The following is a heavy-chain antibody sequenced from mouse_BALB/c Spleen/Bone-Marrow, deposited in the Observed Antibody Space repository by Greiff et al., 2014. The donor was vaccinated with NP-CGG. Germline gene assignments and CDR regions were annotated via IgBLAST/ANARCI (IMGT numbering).Heavy chain of an antibody. Sequence: EVKLQESGAELVRPGALVKLSCKASGFNIKDYYMHWVKQRPEQGLEWIGWIDPENGNTIYDPKFQGKASITADTSSNTAYLQLSSLTSGDTAVYYCARGREAMDYWGQGTSVTVSS. J-gene: IGHJ4*01. CDR1: GFNIKDYY. CDR2: IDPENGNT. CDR3: ARGREAMDY. V-gene: IGHV14-1*02.